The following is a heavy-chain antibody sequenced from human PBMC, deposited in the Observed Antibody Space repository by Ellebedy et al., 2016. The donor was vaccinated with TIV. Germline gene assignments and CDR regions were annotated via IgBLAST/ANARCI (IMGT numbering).Heavy chain of an antibody. D-gene: IGHD3-22*01. CDR3: AKDRDDSSGYFSQFDY. V-gene: IGHV3-9*01. Sequence: GGSLRLXXAVSGFSFRTYAMHWVRQAPGKGLEWVSGISWNSGSIGYADSVKGRFTISRDNAKNSLYLQMNSLRAEDTALYYCAKDRDDSSGYFSQFDYWGQGTLVTVSS. J-gene: IGHJ4*02. CDR1: GFSFRTYA. CDR2: ISWNSGSI.